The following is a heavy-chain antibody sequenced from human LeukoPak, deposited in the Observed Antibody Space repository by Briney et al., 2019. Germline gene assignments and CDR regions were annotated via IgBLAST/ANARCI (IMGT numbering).Heavy chain of an antibody. CDR2: ISPSGGST. V-gene: IGHV1-46*01. J-gene: IGHJ6*03. CDR3: ARGSGYGNYMDV. Sequence: ASVKLSCKAFGYTFTGYWMHWVRQAPGQGPEWMGVISPSGGSTIYAQKFKGRVTMTRDTSTSAVYMELSSLRSEDTAVYYCARGSGYGNYMDVWGKGTTVTISS. D-gene: IGHD5-12*01. CDR1: GYTFTGYW.